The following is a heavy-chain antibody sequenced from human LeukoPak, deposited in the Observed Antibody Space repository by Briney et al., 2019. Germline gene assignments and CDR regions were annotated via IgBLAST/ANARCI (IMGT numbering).Heavy chain of an antibody. Sequence: SETLSHTCAVYGESFSGYYWSWIRQPPGKGLEWIGESNHSGSTNYTPSLKSRVTISVDTSKNQFSLKLSSVTAADTAMYYCARRPRNSGSYDGPSGLDYWGQGTLVTVSS. V-gene: IGHV4-34*01. CDR3: ARRPRNSGSYDGPSGLDY. CDR2: SNHSGST. D-gene: IGHD1-26*01. J-gene: IGHJ4*02. CDR1: GESFSGYY.